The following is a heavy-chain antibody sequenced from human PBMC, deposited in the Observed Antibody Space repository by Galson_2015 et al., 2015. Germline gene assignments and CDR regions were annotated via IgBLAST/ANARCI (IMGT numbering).Heavy chain of an antibody. CDR2: INPDSGGV. Sequence: SVKVSCKASGYTFIAYYIHWVRQAPGQGLEWMGWINPDSGGVRYALKFQGRVTMTSNTSISPAYMKLSSLKSDDTAIYFCARGGPPYTNDWYASFDYWGQGAQVTVSS. CDR1: GYTFIAYY. J-gene: IGHJ4*02. CDR3: ARGGPPYTNDWYASFDY. D-gene: IGHD2-2*02. V-gene: IGHV1-2*02.